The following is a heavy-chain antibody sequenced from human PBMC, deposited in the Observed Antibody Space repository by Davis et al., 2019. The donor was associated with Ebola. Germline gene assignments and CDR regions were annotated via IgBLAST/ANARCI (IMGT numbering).Heavy chain of an antibody. CDR3: ARQDIVLMD. Sequence: GSLRLSCTVSGGSVSSGSYYWSWIRQPPGKGLEWIGYIYYSGSTNYNPSLKSRVTISVDTSKNQFSLKLSSVTAADTAVYYCARQDIVLMDWGQGTLVTVSS. CDR2: IYYSGST. CDR1: GGSVSSGSYY. V-gene: IGHV4-61*01. D-gene: IGHD2-8*01. J-gene: IGHJ4*02.